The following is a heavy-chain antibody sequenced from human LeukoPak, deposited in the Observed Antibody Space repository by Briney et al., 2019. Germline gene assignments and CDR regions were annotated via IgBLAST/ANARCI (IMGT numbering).Heavy chain of an antibody. CDR1: GFTFSSYA. D-gene: IGHD6-6*01. CDR2: ISYDGSNK. CDR3: ARGRRLSSIAARPLDY. J-gene: IGHJ4*02. Sequence: GGSLRLSCAASGFTFSSYAMHWVRQAPGKGLEWVAVISYDGSNKYYADSVKGRFTISRDNSKNTLYLQMNSLRAEDTAVYYCARGRRLSSIAARPLDYWGQGTLVTVSS. V-gene: IGHV3-30*04.